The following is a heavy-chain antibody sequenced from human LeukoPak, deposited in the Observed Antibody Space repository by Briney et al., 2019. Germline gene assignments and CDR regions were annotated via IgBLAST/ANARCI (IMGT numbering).Heavy chain of an antibody. J-gene: IGHJ4*02. Sequence: ASVKVSCKASGYTFTSYAMHWVRQAPGQRLEWMGWINAGNGNTKYSQEFQGRVTITRDTSASTAYMELSSLRSEDTAVYYCARDGGFDYYDSSGTPFDYWGQGTLVTVSS. CDR1: GYTFTSYA. CDR3: ARDGGFDYYDSSGTPFDY. D-gene: IGHD3-22*01. V-gene: IGHV1-3*01. CDR2: INAGNGNT.